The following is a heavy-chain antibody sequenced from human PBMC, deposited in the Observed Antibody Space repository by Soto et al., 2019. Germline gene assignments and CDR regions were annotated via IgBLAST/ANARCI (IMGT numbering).Heavy chain of an antibody. J-gene: IGHJ4*02. Sequence: EVQLLESGGGSVQPGGSLRLSCVASGHTFQNYAMTWVRQAPGKGLEWVSGISGSGGSTYYADSVSSRFTITRDDSKNTLYLQTSSLRAEDTAVYYCAKGSRGIGVVPAALDWGQGTLVTVSS. V-gene: IGHV3-23*01. D-gene: IGHD2-2*01. CDR1: GHTFQNYA. CDR3: AKGSRGIGVVPAALD. CDR2: ISGSGGST.